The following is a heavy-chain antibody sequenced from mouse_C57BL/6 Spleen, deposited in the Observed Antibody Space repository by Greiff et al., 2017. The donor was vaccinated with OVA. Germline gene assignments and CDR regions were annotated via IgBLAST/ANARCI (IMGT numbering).Heavy chain of an antibody. Sequence: EVQLVESGPELVKPGASVKMSCKASGYTFTDYNMHWVKQSHGKSLEWIGYINPNNGGTSYNQKFKGKATLTVNKSSSTAYMELRSLTSEDSAVYYCARTLDDGYYEVWFAYWGQGTLVTVSA. J-gene: IGHJ3*01. V-gene: IGHV1-22*01. CDR2: INPNNGGT. CDR1: GYTFTDYN. CDR3: ARTLDDGYYEVWFAY. D-gene: IGHD2-3*01.